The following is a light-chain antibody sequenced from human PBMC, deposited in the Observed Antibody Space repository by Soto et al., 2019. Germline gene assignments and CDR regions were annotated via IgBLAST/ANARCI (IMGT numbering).Light chain of an antibody. J-gene: IGKJ1*01. CDR3: HQRQSWPRP. CDR2: QTS. Sequence: EIVLTQSPATLSSFPGDRVTLSCRASQYINTRLAWYQHRPGQAPRLLIYQTSIRAAGIPARFSASGTGTDFTLTISDVQPEDFAGYYCHQRQSWPRPFGQGTKVDI. V-gene: IGKV3-11*01. CDR1: QYINTR.